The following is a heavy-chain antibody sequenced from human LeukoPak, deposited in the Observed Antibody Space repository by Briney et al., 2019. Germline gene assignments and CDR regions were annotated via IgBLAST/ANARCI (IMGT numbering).Heavy chain of an antibody. V-gene: IGHV3-33*01. CDR3: ARDGTVTAGPFDP. Sequence: GGSLRLSCAASGFTFSSYGMHWVRQAPGKGLEWVAVIWYDGSNKYSADSVKGRFTISRDNSKNTLYLQMNSLRAEDTAAYYCARDGTVTAGPFDPWGGGTLVTVSS. D-gene: IGHD4-17*01. J-gene: IGHJ5*02. CDR1: GFTFSSYG. CDR2: IWYDGSNK.